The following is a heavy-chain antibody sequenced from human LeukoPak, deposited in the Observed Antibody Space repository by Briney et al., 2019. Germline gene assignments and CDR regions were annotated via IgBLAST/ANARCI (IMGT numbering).Heavy chain of an antibody. D-gene: IGHD2-2*01. Sequence: GGSLRLSCAASGFTFSRYAMSWVRQAPGKGLEWVSGISGSSGTTYYADSVKGRFTISRDNSKNTLYLQMNSLRAEDTAVYYCVKEGSLIVVVPAATNWFDPWGQGTLVTVSS. V-gene: IGHV3-23*01. J-gene: IGHJ5*02. CDR2: ISGSSGTT. CDR1: GFTFSRYA. CDR3: VKEGSLIVVVPAATNWFDP.